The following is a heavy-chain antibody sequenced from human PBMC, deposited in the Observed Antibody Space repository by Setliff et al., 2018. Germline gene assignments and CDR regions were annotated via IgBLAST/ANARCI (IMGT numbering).Heavy chain of an antibody. V-gene: IGHV4-61*09. CDR1: GGPISSGSDY. D-gene: IGHD6-19*01. J-gene: IGHJ6*03. CDR3: ARAISGWYSAHYYYMDV. Sequence: PSETLSLTCSVSGGPISSGSDYWTWIRQPAGKGLEWIGHIYTSGSTNYNPSLKSRVTISVDASKNQLSLNLRSVTAADTVVYYCARAISGWYSAHYYYMDVWGKGTTVTVSS. CDR2: IYTSGST.